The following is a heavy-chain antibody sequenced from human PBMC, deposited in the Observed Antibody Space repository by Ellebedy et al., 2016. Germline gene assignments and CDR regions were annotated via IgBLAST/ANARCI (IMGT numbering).Heavy chain of an antibody. Sequence: GSLRLSCTVSGGSISSYYWSWIRQPPGKGLEWIGYIYYSGSTNYNPSLKSRVTISVDTSKNQFSLKLSSVTAADTAVYYCARSAYCGGDCYSIDYWGQGTLVTVSS. V-gene: IGHV4-59*08. CDR3: ARSAYCGGDCYSIDY. CDR2: IYYSGST. J-gene: IGHJ4*02. CDR1: GGSISSYY. D-gene: IGHD2-21*02.